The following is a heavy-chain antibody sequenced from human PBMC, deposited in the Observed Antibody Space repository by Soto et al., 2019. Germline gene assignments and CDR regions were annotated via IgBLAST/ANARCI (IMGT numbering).Heavy chain of an antibody. CDR1: GGSISSYY. D-gene: IGHD2-8*01. CDR3: GTHRHGMVYDPRDAFDI. CDR2: IYYSGST. J-gene: IGHJ3*02. Sequence: SETLSLTCTASGGSISSYYWSWIRQPPAKGLEWIGYIYYSGSTNYNPSLKSRVTISVDTSKNQFSLKLSSVTAADTAVYYCGTHRHGMVYDPRDAFDIWGQGTMVTVSS. V-gene: IGHV4-59*08.